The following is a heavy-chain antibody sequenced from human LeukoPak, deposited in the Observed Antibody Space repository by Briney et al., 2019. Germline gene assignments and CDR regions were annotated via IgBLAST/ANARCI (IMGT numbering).Heavy chain of an antibody. Sequence: GGSLRLSCVASGFTFSRYSMNWVRQAPGKGLEWVSSISSSSSYRYYADSVKGRFTISRDNAKNTLYLQMNSLRAEDTAVYYCAKDSKYYYDSRGYSYFDYWGQGTLVTVSS. CDR1: GFTFSRYS. CDR2: ISSSSSYR. CDR3: AKDSKYYYDSRGYSYFDY. J-gene: IGHJ4*02. D-gene: IGHD3-22*01. V-gene: IGHV3-21*01.